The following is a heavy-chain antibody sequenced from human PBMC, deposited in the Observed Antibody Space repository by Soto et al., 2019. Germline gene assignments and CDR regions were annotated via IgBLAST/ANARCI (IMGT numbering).Heavy chain of an antibody. CDR2: IIPIFGTA. CDR1: GGTFSSYA. D-gene: IGHD3-22*01. V-gene: IGHV1-69*12. Sequence: QVQLVQSGAEVKKPGSSVKVSCKASGGTFSSYAISWVRQAPGQGLEWMGGIIPIFGTANYAQKFQGRVTISADESTSTAYMEPSSLRSEDTAVYYCASPDYYDSSGYAYFQHWGQGTLVTVSS. J-gene: IGHJ1*01. CDR3: ASPDYYDSSGYAYFQH.